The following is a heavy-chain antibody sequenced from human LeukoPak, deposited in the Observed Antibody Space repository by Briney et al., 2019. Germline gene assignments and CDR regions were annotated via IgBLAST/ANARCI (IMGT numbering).Heavy chain of an antibody. J-gene: IGHJ4*02. D-gene: IGHD3-10*01. CDR3: ATDRGTY. CDR2: ISGSSSYI. V-gene: IGHV3-21*06. CDR1: GFPFSNYF. Sequence: GGSLRLSCAASGFPFSNYFINWVRQAPGKGLEWISSISGSSSYIYYADSVKGRFTISRDNAKNTMSLQMNSLRAEDTAVYYCATDRGTYWGQGTLVTVSS.